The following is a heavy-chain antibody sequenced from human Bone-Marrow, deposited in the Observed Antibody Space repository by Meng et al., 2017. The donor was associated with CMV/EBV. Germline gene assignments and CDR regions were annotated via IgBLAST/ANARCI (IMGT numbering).Heavy chain of an antibody. V-gene: IGHV3-49*04. D-gene: IGHD5-24*01. Sequence: GESLKISCAGSGFTFRDYAMGWVRQAPGKGLEWVGFIRSKVYGGTTEYAASVKGRFTISRDDSKSTAYLEMNSLKTEDTAVYYCARETDGSPDYWGQGTLVTVSS. CDR3: ARETDGSPDY. CDR2: IRSKVYGGTT. J-gene: IGHJ4*02. CDR1: GFTFRDYA.